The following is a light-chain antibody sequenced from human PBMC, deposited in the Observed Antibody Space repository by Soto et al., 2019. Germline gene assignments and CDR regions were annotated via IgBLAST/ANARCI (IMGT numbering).Light chain of an antibody. CDR3: QVWDSSSDHVV. V-gene: IGLV3-21*04. CDR1: NIGSKS. Sequence: SYELTQPPSVSVAPGKTARITCGGNNIGSKSVHWYQQKPGRAPVLVIYYDSDRPSGIPERFSGSNSENTATLTINRVEGGDEADYYCQVWDSSSDHVVFGGGTKLTVL. J-gene: IGLJ2*01. CDR2: YDS.